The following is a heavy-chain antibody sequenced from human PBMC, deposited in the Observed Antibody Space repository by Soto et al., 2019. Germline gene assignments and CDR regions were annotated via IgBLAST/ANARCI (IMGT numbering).Heavy chain of an antibody. CDR1: GGSISSYY. CDR2: IYYSGST. V-gene: IGHV4-59*01. J-gene: IGHJ6*04. Sequence: PSETLSLTCTVSGGSISSYYWSWIRQPPGKGLEWIGYIYYSGSTNYNPSLKSRVTISVDTSKNQFSLKLSSVTAADTAVYYCASVFCGGDCSKIKYYYYGMDVWGKGTTVTVSS. CDR3: ASVFCGGDCSKIKYYYYGMDV. D-gene: IGHD2-21*02.